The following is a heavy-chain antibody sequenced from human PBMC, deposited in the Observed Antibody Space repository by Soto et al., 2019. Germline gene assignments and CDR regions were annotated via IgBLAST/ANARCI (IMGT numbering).Heavy chain of an antibody. J-gene: IGHJ3*02. V-gene: IGHV1-18*01. CDR2: ISTDNGNT. CDR3: ARGMDDAFDI. Sequence: QVQLVQSGAEVKKPGASVKVSCKASGYSFLSYDISWVRQAPGQGLEWMGWISTDNGNTNYAQKVQGRVTMTTDTSARTAYMELRSLRSDDTAVYYCARGMDDAFDIWGQGTMVTVSS. CDR1: GYSFLSYD.